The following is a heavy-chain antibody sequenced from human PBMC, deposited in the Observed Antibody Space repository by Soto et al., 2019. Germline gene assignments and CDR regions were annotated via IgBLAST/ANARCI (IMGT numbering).Heavy chain of an antibody. CDR2: IYDSGST. CDR1: GGSISGGVGGLYY. CDR3: AREVIPLTTDWYFDL. Sequence: QLQLRESGPGLVKPSETLSLTCTVSGGSISGGVGGLYYWSWIRQPPGKGLEWIGYIYDSGSTYYNQSLKSRVTISVDTYKNQFSLMLSSVTAADTAVYYCAREVIPLTTDWYFDLWGRGTLVTVSS. D-gene: IGHD4-17*01. J-gene: IGHJ2*01. V-gene: IGHV4-30-4*01.